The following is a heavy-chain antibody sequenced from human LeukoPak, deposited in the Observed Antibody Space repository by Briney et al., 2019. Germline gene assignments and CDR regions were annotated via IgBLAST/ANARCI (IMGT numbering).Heavy chain of an antibody. CDR1: GYSSTSYW. Sequence: GESLKISCKGSGYSSTSYWIGWVRQMPGKGLEWMGIIYPGDSDTRYSPSFQGQVTISADKSISTAYLQWSSLKASDTAMYYCARHRSDYGDSYYYYYGMDVWGQGTTVTVSS. V-gene: IGHV5-51*01. J-gene: IGHJ6*02. CDR3: ARHRSDYGDSYYYYYGMDV. CDR2: IYPGDSDT. D-gene: IGHD4-17*01.